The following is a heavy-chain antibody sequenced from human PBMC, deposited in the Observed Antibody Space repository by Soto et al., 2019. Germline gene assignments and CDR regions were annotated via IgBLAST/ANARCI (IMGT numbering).Heavy chain of an antibody. CDR2: IIPIFGTA. CDR1: GGTFSSYA. D-gene: IGHD2-2*01. CDR3: AREDIVVVPAARGGYYYGMDV. J-gene: IGHJ6*02. Sequence: ASVKVSCKASGGTFSSYAISWVRQAPGQGLEWMGGIIPIFGTANYAQKFQGRVTITADESTSTAYMELSSLRSEDTAVYYCAREDIVVVPAARGGYYYGMDVWGQGTTVTVS. V-gene: IGHV1-69*13.